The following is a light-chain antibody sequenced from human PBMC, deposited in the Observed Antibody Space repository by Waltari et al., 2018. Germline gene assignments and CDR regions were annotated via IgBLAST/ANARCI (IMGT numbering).Light chain of an antibody. V-gene: IGKV4-1*01. J-gene: IGKJ2*01. CDR2: WAS. CDR3: QQYYTAPYT. Sequence: DIVMTQSPDSLPVSLGERATITCKSSQSVFYNSNNKHYLAWYQQKVGQPPKLLIYWASSRESGCPDRFSGSVSWTDFTLTISSLQTEDVAVYYCQQYYTAPYTFGQGTKLEIK. CDR1: QSVFYNSNNKHY.